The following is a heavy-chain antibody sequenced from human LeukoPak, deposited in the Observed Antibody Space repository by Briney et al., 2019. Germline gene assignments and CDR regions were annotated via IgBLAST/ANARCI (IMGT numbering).Heavy chain of an antibody. V-gene: IGHV4-34*01. CDR2: INHSGST. CDR3: ASRYCSSTSCYSY. CDR1: GGSFSGYY. J-gene: IGHJ4*02. D-gene: IGHD2-2*02. Sequence: SETLSLTCAVYGGSFSGYYWSWIRQPPGKGLEWIGEINHSGSTNYSPSLKSRVTISVDTSKNQFSLKLSSVTAADTAVYYCASRYCSSTSCYSYWGQGTLVTVSS.